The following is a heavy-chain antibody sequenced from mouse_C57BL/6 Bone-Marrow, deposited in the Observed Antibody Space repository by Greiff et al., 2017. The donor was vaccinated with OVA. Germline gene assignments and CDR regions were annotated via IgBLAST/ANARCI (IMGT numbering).Heavy chain of an antibody. CDR1: GYTFTDYY. Sequence: EVQLQQSGPVLVKPGASVKMSCKASGYTFTDYYMNWVKQSHGKSLEWIGVINPYNGGTSYNQKFKGKATLTVDKSSSTAYMELNSLTSEDSAVYYCARIYDGYPTWFAYWGQGTLVTVSA. J-gene: IGHJ3*01. V-gene: IGHV1-19*01. D-gene: IGHD2-3*01. CDR3: ARIYDGYPTWFAY. CDR2: INPYNGGT.